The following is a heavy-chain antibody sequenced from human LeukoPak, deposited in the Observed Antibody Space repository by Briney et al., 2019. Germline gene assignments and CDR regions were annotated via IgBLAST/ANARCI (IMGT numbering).Heavy chain of an antibody. D-gene: IGHD6-6*01. CDR3: ARAYSSSFHAPLRY. CDR2: INPNTGDT. CDR1: GYTFTGYY. V-gene: IGHV1-2*02. J-gene: IGHJ4*02. Sequence: ASVKVSCKASGYTFTGYYMHWVRQAPGQGLEWMGWINPNTGDTDYVQNFQGRVTMTRDTSISTAYMELSRLRSDDTDVYYCARAYSSSFHAPLRYWGQGTLVTVSS.